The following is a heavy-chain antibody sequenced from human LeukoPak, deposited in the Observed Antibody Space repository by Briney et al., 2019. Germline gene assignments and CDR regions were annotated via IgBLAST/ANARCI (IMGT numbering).Heavy chain of an antibody. D-gene: IGHD6-6*01. V-gene: IGHV1-69*05. CDR1: GGTFSSYA. J-gene: IGHJ5*02. CDR3: ARVPGIEARGGDNWFDP. CDR2: IIPIFGTA. Sequence: SVKVSCKASGGTFSSYAISWVRQAPGQGLEWMGGIIPIFGTANYAQKFQGRVTITTDESTSTAYMELSSLRSEDTAVYYCARVPGIEARGGDNWFDPWGQGTLVTVSS.